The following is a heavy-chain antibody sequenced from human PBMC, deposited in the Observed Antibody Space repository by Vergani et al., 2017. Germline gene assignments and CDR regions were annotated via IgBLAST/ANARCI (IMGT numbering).Heavy chain of an antibody. V-gene: IGHV1-69*01. D-gene: IGHD7-27*01. J-gene: IGHJ6*03. CDR3: GRVFAGDYYYYMDV. Sequence: VQLVQSGAEVKTPGESLKISCKVSGYIFTSYWIGWVRQMPGQGRECMGGIIPIFGTANYAQKFQGRVTITADETTNTVYMELSSMGAEDAAVYYCGRVFAGDYYYYMDVWGKGTTVTVSS. CDR2: IIPIFGTA. CDR1: GYIFTSYW.